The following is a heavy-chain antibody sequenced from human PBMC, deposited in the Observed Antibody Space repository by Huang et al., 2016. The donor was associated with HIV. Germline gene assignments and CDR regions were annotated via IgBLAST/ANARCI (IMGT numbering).Heavy chain of an antibody. CDR2: IKFKTGKA. J-gene: IGHJ6*03. D-gene: IGHD3-16*02. CDR3: ARVAMITFGGAIAEEPMDV. CDR1: GYTFTNYP. Sequence: QVQLVQSGSQLKKPGASVKVSCKASGYTFTNYPMTWVRQAPGQGLEWMGWIKFKTGKATYAQGFTGRFVFSLDTSVRTADLEIRSLKAEDTAVYYCARVAMITFGGAIAEEPMDVWGKGTTVTVSS. V-gene: IGHV7-4-1*02.